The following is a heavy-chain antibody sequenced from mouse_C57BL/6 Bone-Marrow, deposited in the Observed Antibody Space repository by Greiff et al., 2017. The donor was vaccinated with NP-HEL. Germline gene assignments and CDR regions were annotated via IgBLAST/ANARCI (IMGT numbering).Heavy chain of an antibody. CDR3: ARVYSNYPDFGY. CDR1: GYTFTSYW. CDR2: IDPSDSYT. V-gene: IGHV1-50*01. Sequence: QVQLQQSGAELVKPGASVKLSCKASGYTFTSYWMQWVKQRPGQGLEWIGEIDPSDSYTNYNQKFKGQATLNVDTSSSTAYMQLSSLTSEDSAVYYCARVYSNYPDFGYWGQGTTLTVSS. J-gene: IGHJ2*01. D-gene: IGHD2-5*01.